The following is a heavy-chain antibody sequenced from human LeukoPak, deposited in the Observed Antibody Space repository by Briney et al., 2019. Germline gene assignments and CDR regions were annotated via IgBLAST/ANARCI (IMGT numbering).Heavy chain of an antibody. CDR3: ATYTHWVAGDV. J-gene: IGHJ6*02. V-gene: IGHV3-7*01. CDR1: GFTFSDSW. Sequence: PGGSLRFSCAASGFTFSDSWMSWVRQAPGKGLEWVANMNQDGSDKDYVDSVKGRFTISRDNARNSLYLQMGSLGAEDTAVYYCATYTHWVAGDVWGQGTTVTVSS. CDR2: MNQDGSDK. D-gene: IGHD3-16*01.